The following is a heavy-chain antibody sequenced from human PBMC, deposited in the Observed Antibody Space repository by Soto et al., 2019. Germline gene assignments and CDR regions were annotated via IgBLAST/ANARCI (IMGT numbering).Heavy chain of an antibody. Sequence: SVKVSCKASGGTFSSYTISWVRQAPGQGLEWMGRIIPILGIANYAQKFQGRVTITADKSTSTAYMELSSLRSEDTAVYYCARAAFFVPDLDSPSDYWGQGTLVTVSS. CDR1: GGTFSSYT. CDR3: ARAAFFVPDLDSPSDY. D-gene: IGHD1-1*01. V-gene: IGHV1-69*02. J-gene: IGHJ4*02. CDR2: IIPILGIA.